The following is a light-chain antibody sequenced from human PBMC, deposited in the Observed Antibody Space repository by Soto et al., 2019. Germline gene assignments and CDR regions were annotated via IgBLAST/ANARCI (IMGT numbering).Light chain of an antibody. CDR1: SGSVSTTYY. V-gene: IGLV8-61*01. Sequence: QAVVTQEPSFSVSPGGTVTLTCGLSSGSVSTTYYSSWYQQTPGQAPRTLIYSTNTRSSGVPDRFSGSILGNKAALIITGAQADDESDYYCVLYMGSGIWVFGGGTKLTVL. J-gene: IGLJ3*02. CDR2: STN. CDR3: VLYMGSGIWV.